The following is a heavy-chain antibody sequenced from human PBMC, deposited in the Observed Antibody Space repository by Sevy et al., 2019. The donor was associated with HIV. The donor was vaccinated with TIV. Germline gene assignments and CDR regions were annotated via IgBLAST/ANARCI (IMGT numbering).Heavy chain of an antibody. D-gene: IGHD2-15*01. J-gene: IGHJ6*02. CDR1: GFTIRTYN. V-gene: IGHV3-21*01. CDR3: ARDLVIPATTDYFYYGMDV. Sequence: GGSLRLSCAACGFTIRTYNMNWVRQAPGKGLEWVSSISSSSTYIYYADSVKGRFTISRDNAKNSLYLQMSSLRAEDTAVYYCARDLVIPATTDYFYYGMDVWGQGTTVTVSS. CDR2: ISSSSTYI.